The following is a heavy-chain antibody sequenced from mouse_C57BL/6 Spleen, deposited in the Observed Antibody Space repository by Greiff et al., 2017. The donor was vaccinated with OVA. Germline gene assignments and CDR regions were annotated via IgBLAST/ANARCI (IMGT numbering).Heavy chain of an antibody. CDR1: GYTFTSYW. J-gene: IGHJ1*03. V-gene: IGHV1-59*01. D-gene: IGHD2-1*01. Sequence: QVQLQQPGAELVRPGTSVKLSCKASGYTFTSYWMHWVKQRPGQGLEWIGVIDPSDSYTNYNQKFKGKATLTVDTSSSTAYMQLSSLTSEDSAVYYCAPYGNYLWYFDVWSTGTTVTVSS. CDR3: APYGNYLWYFDV. CDR2: IDPSDSYT.